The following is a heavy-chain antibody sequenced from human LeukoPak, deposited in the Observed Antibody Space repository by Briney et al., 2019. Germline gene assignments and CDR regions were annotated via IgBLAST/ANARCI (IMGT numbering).Heavy chain of an antibody. CDR2: INWNSGSI. CDR3: AKDILATVATDWYFDL. J-gene: IGHJ2*01. V-gene: IGHV3-9*01. CDR1: GFTFSSYS. D-gene: IGHD4-17*01. Sequence: PGGSLRLSCAASGFTFSSYSMNWVRQAPGKGLEWVTGINWNSGSIGYADSVKGRFTISRDNAKNSLYLQMNSLRAEDTALYYCAKDILATVATDWYFDLWGRGTLVTVSS.